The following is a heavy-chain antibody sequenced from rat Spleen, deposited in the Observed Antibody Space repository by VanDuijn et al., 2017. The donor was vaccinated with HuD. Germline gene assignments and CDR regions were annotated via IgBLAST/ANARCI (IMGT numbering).Heavy chain of an antibody. D-gene: IGHD1-12*02. V-gene: IGHV5-27*01. J-gene: IGHJ2*01. Sequence: EVQLVESGGGFVQPGRSLKLSCAASGFTFRPYYMAWVRQAPTKGLEWVAYISTGGGSTYYRDSVKGRFTISRDIAASTLYLQMDSLRSEDTATYYCARWGMVVPFDYWGQRVMVTVSS. CDR2: ISTGGGST. CDR3: ARWGMVVPFDY. CDR1: GFTFRPYY.